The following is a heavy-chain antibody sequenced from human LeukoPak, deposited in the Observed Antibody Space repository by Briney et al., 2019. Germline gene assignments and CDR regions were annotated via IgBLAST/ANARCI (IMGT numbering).Heavy chain of an antibody. Sequence: SETLSLTCTVSDGSISSYYWSWIRQPPGKRLEWIGYIYYSGSTNYNPSLKSRVTISVDTSKNQFSLKLSSVTAADTAVYYCARDNSHLDAFDIWGQGTMVTVSS. J-gene: IGHJ3*02. D-gene: IGHD4-11*01. CDR1: DGSISSYY. CDR2: IYYSGST. V-gene: IGHV4-59*01. CDR3: ARDNSHLDAFDI.